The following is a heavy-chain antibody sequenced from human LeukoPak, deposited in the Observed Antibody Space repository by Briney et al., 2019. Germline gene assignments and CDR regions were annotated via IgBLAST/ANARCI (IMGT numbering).Heavy chain of an antibody. CDR1: GDSMTRGGYY. CDR2: IYHSGTT. CDR3: ARAVDYRNYFDY. Sequence: KASQTLSLTCTVSGDSMTRGGYYWSWVRQHPGKGLEWIGFIYHSGTTFYNPSLEGRAAISVDTSQNRFSLKLTSVTAADTAVYYCARAVDYRNYFDYWGQGTLVTVSS. J-gene: IGHJ4*02. V-gene: IGHV4-31*03. D-gene: IGHD4-11*01.